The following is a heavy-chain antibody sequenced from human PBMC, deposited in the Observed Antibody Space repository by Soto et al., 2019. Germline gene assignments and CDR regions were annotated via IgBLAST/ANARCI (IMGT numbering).Heavy chain of an antibody. V-gene: IGHV3-74*01. Sequence: HPGGSLRLSCAASGFTFSSYWMHWVRQAPGKGLVWVSRINSDGSSTSYADSVKGRFTISRDNAKNTLYLQMNSLRAEDTAVYYCARELELLFYYYGMDVWGQGTTVTVSS. J-gene: IGHJ6*02. CDR3: ARELELLFYYYGMDV. CDR1: GFTFSSYW. CDR2: INSDGSST. D-gene: IGHD1-7*01.